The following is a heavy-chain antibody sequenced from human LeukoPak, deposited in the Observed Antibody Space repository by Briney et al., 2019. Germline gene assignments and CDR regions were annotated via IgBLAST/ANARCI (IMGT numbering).Heavy chain of an antibody. J-gene: IGHJ4*02. V-gene: IGHV3-74*01. CDR3: ARSGWPYYFDY. Sequence: GGSLRLSCAASGFTFSSYWMPWVRQAPGKVLGWVSRIHSDGSSTSYADSVRGRFTISRDDAKSTVYMQMNSLRAEDTDVYYCARSGWPYYFDYWGQGTLVTVSS. CDR2: IHSDGSST. D-gene: IGHD3-22*01. CDR1: GFTFSSYW.